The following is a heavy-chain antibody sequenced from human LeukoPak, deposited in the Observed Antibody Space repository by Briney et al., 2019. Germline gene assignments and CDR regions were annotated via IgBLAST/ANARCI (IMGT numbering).Heavy chain of an antibody. Sequence: ASVKVSCKASGYTFTSYDINWVRQATGQGLEWMGWMNPNSGNTGYAQKFQGRVTMTRNTSISTAYMELSSLRSEDTAVYYCARGLPYSRSSSPWGQGTLVTVSS. D-gene: IGHD6-13*01. J-gene: IGHJ5*02. CDR2: MNPNSGNT. CDR3: ARGLPYSRSSSP. CDR1: GYTFTSYD. V-gene: IGHV1-8*01.